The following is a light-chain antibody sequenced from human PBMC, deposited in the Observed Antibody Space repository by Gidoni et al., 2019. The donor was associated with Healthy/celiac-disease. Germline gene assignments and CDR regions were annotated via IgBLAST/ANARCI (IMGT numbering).Light chain of an antibody. J-gene: IGKJ5*01. CDR2: ASS. Sequence: DIQMTQSPSSLSASVGDRVTITCRSSQSISSYLNLYQQKPGKAPKLLIYASSSLQSGVPSRFSGSGSGTYFTITIISLQPEDFATYYCQQSYSTPISFGQGTRLEIK. V-gene: IGKV1-39*01. CDR1: QSISSY. CDR3: QQSYSTPIS.